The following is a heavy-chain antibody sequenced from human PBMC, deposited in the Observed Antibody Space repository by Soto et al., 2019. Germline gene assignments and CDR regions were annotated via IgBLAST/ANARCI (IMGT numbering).Heavy chain of an antibody. CDR1: GYTFTSYA. CDR2: INAGNGNT. J-gene: IGHJ5*02. D-gene: IGHD2-21*02. Sequence: ASVKVSCKASGYTFTSYAMHWVRQAPGQRLEWMGWINAGNGNTKYSQKFQGRVTITRDTSASTAYMELSSLRSEDTAVYYCARDHDPQSLGGNSWFDPWGQGTLVTVSS. CDR3: ARDHDPQSLGGNSWFDP. V-gene: IGHV1-3*01.